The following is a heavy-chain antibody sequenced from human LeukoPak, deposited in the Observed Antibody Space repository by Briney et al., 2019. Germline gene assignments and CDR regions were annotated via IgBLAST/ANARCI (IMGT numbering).Heavy chain of an antibody. CDR1: GYTFTSYG. Sequence: ASVKVSCKASGYTFTSYGISWVRQAPGQGLEWMGWISAYNGNTNYAQKLQGRVTMTTDTSTSAAYMELRSLRSDDTAVYYCARECCDSSGYYSYFDYWGQGTLVTVSS. V-gene: IGHV1-18*01. CDR3: ARECCDSSGYYSYFDY. CDR2: ISAYNGNT. J-gene: IGHJ4*02. D-gene: IGHD3-22*01.